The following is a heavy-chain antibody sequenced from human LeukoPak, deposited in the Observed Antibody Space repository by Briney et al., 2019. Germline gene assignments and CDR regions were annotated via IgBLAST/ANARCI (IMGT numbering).Heavy chain of an antibody. V-gene: IGHV4-39*07. Sequence: SETLSLTCTVSGGSISSSSYYWGWIRQPPGKGLEWIGSIYYSGSTYYNPSLKSRVTISVDTSKNQFSLKLSSVTAADTAVYYCARAVPVVPAALIYYYYYYMDVWGKGTTVTVSS. J-gene: IGHJ6*03. D-gene: IGHD2-2*01. CDR1: GGSISSSSYY. CDR2: IYYSGST. CDR3: ARAVPVVPAALIYYYYYYMDV.